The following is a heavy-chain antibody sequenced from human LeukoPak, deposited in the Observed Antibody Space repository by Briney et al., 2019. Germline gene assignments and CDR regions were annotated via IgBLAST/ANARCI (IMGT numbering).Heavy chain of an antibody. V-gene: IGHV3-33*01. CDR1: GFTFSSYG. D-gene: IGHD3-16*02. Sequence: PGGSLRLSCAASGFTFSSYGMHWVRQAPGKGLEWVALIWYDGSSKHYADSVRGRFTISRDNSKNTLYLQMSSLRAEDTAVYYCARDFELSHWGQGTLVTVSS. J-gene: IGHJ4*02. CDR3: ARDFELSH. CDR2: IWYDGSSK.